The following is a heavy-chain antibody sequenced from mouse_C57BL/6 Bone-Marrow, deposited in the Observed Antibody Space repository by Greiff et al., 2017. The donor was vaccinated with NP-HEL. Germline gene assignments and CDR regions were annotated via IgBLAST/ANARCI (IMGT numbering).Heavy chain of an antibody. D-gene: IGHD2-2*01. CDR1: GYTFTDYE. Sequence: VKLQESGAELVRPGASVTLSCKASGYTFTDYEMHWVKQTPVHGLEWIGAIDPETGGTAYNQKFKGKAILTADKSSSTAYMELRSLTSEDSAVYYCTRPRLPYYFDYWGQGTTLTVSS. CDR3: TRPRLPYYFDY. CDR2: IDPETGGT. V-gene: IGHV1-15*01. J-gene: IGHJ2*01.